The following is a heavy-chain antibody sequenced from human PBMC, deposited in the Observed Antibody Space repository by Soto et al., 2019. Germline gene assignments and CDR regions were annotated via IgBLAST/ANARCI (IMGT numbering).Heavy chain of an antibody. CDR3: AKVQYYYDSSGYYSTPVFDY. CDR1: GFTFSSYA. D-gene: IGHD3-22*01. Sequence: LRLSCAASGFTFSSYAMSWVRQAPGKGLEWVSAISGSGGSTYYADSVKGRFTISRDNSKNTLYLQMNSLRAEDTAVYYCAKVQYYYDSSGYYSTPVFDYWGQGTLVTVSS. V-gene: IGHV3-23*01. J-gene: IGHJ4*02. CDR2: ISGSGGST.